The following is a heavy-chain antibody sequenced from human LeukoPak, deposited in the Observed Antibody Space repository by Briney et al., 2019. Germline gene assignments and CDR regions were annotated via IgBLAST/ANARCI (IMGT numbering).Heavy chain of an antibody. CDR3: ASGGGGEFDY. CDR2: IYYSGST. Sequence: PSETLSLTCTVSGGSISSYYWSWIRQPPGKGLEWIGYIYYSGSTNYNPSLKSRVTISVDTSKNQFSLKLSSVTAGDTAVYYCASGGGGEFDYWGQGTLVTVSS. V-gene: IGHV4-59*01. D-gene: IGHD2-21*01. J-gene: IGHJ4*02. CDR1: GGSISSYY.